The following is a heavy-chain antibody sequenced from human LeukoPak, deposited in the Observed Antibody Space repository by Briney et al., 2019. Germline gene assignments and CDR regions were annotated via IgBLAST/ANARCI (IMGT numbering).Heavy chain of an antibody. CDR3: AKAPEGGYYPFDY. J-gene: IGHJ4*02. Sequence: GGSLRLSCAASGFTFSSYAMSWVRQAPGKGLEWVSAISGSGGSTYYANSVKGRFTISRDNSKNTLYLQMNSLRAEDTAVYYCAKAPEGGYYPFDYWGQGTLVTVSS. V-gene: IGHV3-23*01. D-gene: IGHD3-22*01. CDR2: ISGSGGST. CDR1: GFTFSSYA.